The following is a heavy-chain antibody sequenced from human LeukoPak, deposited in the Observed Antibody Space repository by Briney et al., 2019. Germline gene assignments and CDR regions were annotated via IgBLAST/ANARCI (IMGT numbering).Heavy chain of an antibody. CDR2: ISGSGGST. J-gene: IGHJ3*02. CDR3: AKDIDYDSSGNDAFDI. Sequence: GGSLRLSCAASGFTFSSYAMSWVRQAPGKGLEWVSAISGSGGSTYYAGSVKGRFTISRDNSKNTLYLQMNSLRAEGTAVHYCAKDIDYDSSGNDAFDIWGQGTMVTVSS. CDR1: GFTFSSYA. D-gene: IGHD3-22*01. V-gene: IGHV3-23*01.